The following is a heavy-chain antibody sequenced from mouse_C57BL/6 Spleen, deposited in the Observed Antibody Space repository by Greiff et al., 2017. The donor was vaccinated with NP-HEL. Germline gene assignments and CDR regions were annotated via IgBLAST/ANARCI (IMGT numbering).Heavy chain of an antibody. D-gene: IGHD1-1*01. J-gene: IGHJ4*01. CDR1: GYTFTSYW. CDR2: IDPSDSYT. Sequence: VQLQQPGAELVKPGASVKLSCKASGYTFTSYWMQWVKQRPGQGLEWIGEIDPSDSYTNYNQKFKGKATLTVDTSSSTAYMQLSSLTSEDSAVYYCARYYYGGDYWGQGSSATVSS. CDR3: ARYYYGGDY. V-gene: IGHV1-50*01.